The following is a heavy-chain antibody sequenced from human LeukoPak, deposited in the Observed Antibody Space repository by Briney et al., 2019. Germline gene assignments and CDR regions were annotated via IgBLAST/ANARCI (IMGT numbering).Heavy chain of an antibody. Sequence: GGSLRLSCAASGFTFSSYAMHWVRQAPGKGLVWVSRINSDGSSTSYADSVKGRFTISRDNAKNTLYLQMNSLRAEDTAVYYCARGGWADAFDIWGQGTMVTVSS. CDR2: INSDGSST. J-gene: IGHJ3*02. CDR3: ARGGWADAFDI. CDR1: GFTFSSYA. D-gene: IGHD3-22*01. V-gene: IGHV3-74*01.